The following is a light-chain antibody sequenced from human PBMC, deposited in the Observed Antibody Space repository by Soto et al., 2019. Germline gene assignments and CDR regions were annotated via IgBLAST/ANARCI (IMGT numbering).Light chain of an antibody. V-gene: IGKV3-15*01. J-gene: IGKJ1*01. CDR3: QQYDNWRRS. Sequence: EIVLTQSPATLSSFPGDRVTLSCRASQSVSSNLAWYQQKPGQPPRLLISGASTRATGIPARFSGSGSGTEFTLTISSLQSEDFAVYFCQQYDNWRRSFGQGTKVDIK. CDR1: QSVSSN. CDR2: GAS.